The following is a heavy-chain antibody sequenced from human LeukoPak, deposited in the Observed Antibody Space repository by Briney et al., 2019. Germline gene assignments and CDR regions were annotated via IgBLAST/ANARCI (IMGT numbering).Heavy chain of an antibody. Sequence: GSLRLSCAASGFTFSSYWMHWVRQAPGKGLVWVSRINSDGSSTSYADSVKGRFTISRDNAKNTLYLQMNSLRAEDTAVYYCARAKQWLDRFDYWGQGTLVTVSS. V-gene: IGHV3-74*01. CDR3: ARAKQWLDRFDY. CDR1: GFTFSSYW. D-gene: IGHD6-19*01. CDR2: INSDGSST. J-gene: IGHJ4*02.